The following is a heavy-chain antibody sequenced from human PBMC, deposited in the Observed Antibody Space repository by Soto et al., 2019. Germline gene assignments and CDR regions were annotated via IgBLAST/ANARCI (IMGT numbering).Heavy chain of an antibody. CDR3: AHRVLRTVFGLVTTTAIYFDF. Sequence: QITLNESGPTQVKPRQTLTLTCTFSGFSLTTSGVGVGWIRQSPGKAPEWLALIYWDDDKRYSPSLKRRLTITKDTSKNQVVLTMADLDPADTATYYCAHRVLRTVFGLVTTTAIYFDFWGQGTPVAVSS. CDR1: GFSLTTSGVG. V-gene: IGHV2-5*02. J-gene: IGHJ4*02. CDR2: IYWDDDK. D-gene: IGHD3-3*01.